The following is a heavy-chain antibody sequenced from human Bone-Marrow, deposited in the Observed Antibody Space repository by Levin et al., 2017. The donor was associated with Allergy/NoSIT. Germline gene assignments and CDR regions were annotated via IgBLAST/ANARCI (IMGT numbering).Heavy chain of an antibody. CDR1: GGSISSYY. Sequence: SETLSLTCTVSGGSISSYYWSWIRQPPGKGLEWIGYIYYSGSTNYNPSLKSRVTISVDTSKNQFSLKLSSVTAADTAVYYCARVPTAPVSVVGYYYMDVWGKGTTVTVSS. D-gene: IGHD2-21*01. CDR2: IYYSGST. V-gene: IGHV4-59*01. CDR3: ARVPTAPVSVVGYYYMDV. J-gene: IGHJ6*03.